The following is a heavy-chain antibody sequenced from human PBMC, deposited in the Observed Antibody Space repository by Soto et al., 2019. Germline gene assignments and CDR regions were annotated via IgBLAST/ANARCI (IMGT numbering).Heavy chain of an antibody. D-gene: IGHD3-10*01. J-gene: IGHJ5*02. V-gene: IGHV4-34*01. CDR1: GGSFSGPN. CDR2: INHTGST. Sequence: QVQLQQWGAGLLKPSETLSLACAGYGGSFSGPNWSWIRQPPGKGLEWIGEINHTGSTNYNPSLKGRVTRSIDMSMNQYSLKFSSVTAADTAVYYCARGGGFGFDPCCEGILGTISS. CDR3: ARGGGFGFDP.